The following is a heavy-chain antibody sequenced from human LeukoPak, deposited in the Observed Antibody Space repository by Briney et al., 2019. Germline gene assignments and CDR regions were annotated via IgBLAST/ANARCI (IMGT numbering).Heavy chain of an antibody. CDR1: GFTFSSYG. J-gene: IGHJ2*01. D-gene: IGHD4-23*01. V-gene: IGHV3-30*03. CDR3: ARDPGGGNFPHWYFDL. CDR2: ISYDGSNK. Sequence: GRSLRLSCAASGFTFSSYGMHWVRQAPGKGLEWVAVISYDGSNKHYADSVKGRFTISRDNSKNTLYLQMNSLRAEDTAVYYCARDPGGGNFPHWYFDLWGRGTLVTVSS.